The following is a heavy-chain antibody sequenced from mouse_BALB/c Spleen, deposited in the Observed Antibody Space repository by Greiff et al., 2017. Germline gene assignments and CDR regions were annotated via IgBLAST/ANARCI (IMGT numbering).Heavy chain of an antibody. D-gene: IGHD4-1*01. CDR3: ARHLGVYFDY. CDR1: GFTFSSYT. J-gene: IGHJ2*01. V-gene: IGHV5-12-2*01. Sequence: EVKLVESGGGLVQPGGSLKLSCAASGFTFSSYTMSWVRQTPEKRLEWVAYISNGGGSTYYPDTVKGRFTISRDNAKNTLYLQMSSLKSEDTAMYYCARHLGVYFDYWGQGTTLTVSS. CDR2: ISNGGGST.